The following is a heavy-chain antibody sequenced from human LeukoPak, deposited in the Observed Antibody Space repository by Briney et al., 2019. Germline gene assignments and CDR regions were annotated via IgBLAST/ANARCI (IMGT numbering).Heavy chain of an antibody. D-gene: IGHD6-6*01. Sequence: SETLSLTCTVSGGSISSGSYYWSWIRQPAGKGLEWIGRIYTSGSTNYNPSLKSRVTISVDTSKNQFSLKLSSVTAADTAVYYCASHFAGKYSSSWVPFDYWGQGTLVTVSS. V-gene: IGHV4-61*02. CDR2: IYTSGST. CDR1: GGSISSGSYY. J-gene: IGHJ4*02. CDR3: ASHFAGKYSSSWVPFDY.